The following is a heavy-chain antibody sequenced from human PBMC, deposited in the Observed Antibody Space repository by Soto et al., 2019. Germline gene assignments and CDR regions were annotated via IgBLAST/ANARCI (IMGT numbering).Heavy chain of an antibody. CDR2: ISDSGNI. Sequence: QVKLQESGPGLVRPSETLSVTCTVSGASISIGFYYWSWFRQHPGRGLEWIGHISDSGNISCNPSLKSRVTIREDSSKNQFSLRLTSVTAADTAVYSCARSYSRSIHAFEVWGQGTVVSVSS. CDR1: GASISIGFYY. D-gene: IGHD1-26*01. J-gene: IGHJ3*01. V-gene: IGHV4-31*03. CDR3: ARSYSRSIHAFEV.